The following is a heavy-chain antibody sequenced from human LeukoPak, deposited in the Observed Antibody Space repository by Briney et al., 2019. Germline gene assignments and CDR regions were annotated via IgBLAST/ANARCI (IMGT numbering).Heavy chain of an antibody. CDR1: GFTFDDYA. CDR2: ITGDGGRT. CDR3: AREGPIAVAGYFDY. J-gene: IGHJ4*02. D-gene: IGHD6-19*01. Sequence: PGGSLRLSCAASGFTFDDYAMNWVGQAPGMGLEWVSLITGDGGRTDFADFVKGRFTISRDNSKNSLYLQMNSLRAEDTALYYCAREGPIAVAGYFDYWGQGSLVTVSS. V-gene: IGHV3-43*02.